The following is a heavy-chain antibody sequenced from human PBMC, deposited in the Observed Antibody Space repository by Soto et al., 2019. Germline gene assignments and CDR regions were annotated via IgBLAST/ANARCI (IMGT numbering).Heavy chain of an antibody. CDR1: GFTFDTYT. CDR3: ARGLYDSGSFYFDF. Sequence: EVQVVESGGGLVKPGGSLRLSCTASGFTFDTYTMNWLRQAPGRGLEWVSSISATTTYKYYAASVEGRFTISRDNAKNSLYLQTNSLGAEDTAVYYCARGLYDSGSFYFDFWGQGTLVTVSS. V-gene: IGHV3-21*04. J-gene: IGHJ4*02. CDR2: ISATTTYK. D-gene: IGHD3-10*01.